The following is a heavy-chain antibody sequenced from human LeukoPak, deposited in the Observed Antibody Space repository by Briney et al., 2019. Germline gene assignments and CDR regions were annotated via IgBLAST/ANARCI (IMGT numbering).Heavy chain of an antibody. D-gene: IGHD3-22*01. Sequence: PSETLSLTCTVSGGSISINNYYWGWIRQPPGKGLEWIGSIYYSGSTYYNPSLKSRVTISLDTSKNQFSLRLSSVTAADTAVYYCAREGGDSSGYYHDYWGQGTLVTVSS. CDR1: GGSISINNYY. V-gene: IGHV4-39*07. CDR2: IYYSGST. CDR3: AREGGDSSGYYHDY. J-gene: IGHJ4*02.